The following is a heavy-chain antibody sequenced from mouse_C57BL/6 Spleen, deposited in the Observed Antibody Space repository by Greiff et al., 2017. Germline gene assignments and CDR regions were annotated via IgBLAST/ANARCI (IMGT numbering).Heavy chain of an antibody. J-gene: IGHJ3*01. CDR2: ISDGGSYT. CDR3: ARLYYDYDEAAY. CDR1: GFTFSSYA. Sequence: EVQGVESGGGLVKPGGSLKLSCAASGFTFSSYAMSWVRQTPEKRLEWVATISDGGSYTYYPGNVKGRFTISRDNAKNNLYLQMSHLKSEDTAMYYCARLYYDYDEAAYWGQGTLVTVSA. V-gene: IGHV5-4*01. D-gene: IGHD2-4*01.